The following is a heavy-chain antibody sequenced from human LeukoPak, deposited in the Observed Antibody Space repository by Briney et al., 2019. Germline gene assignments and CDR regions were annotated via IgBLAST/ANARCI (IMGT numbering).Heavy chain of an antibody. CDR1: GGTFGSYA. D-gene: IGHD6-13*01. CDR2: IIPILGIA. J-gene: IGHJ4*02. V-gene: IGHV1-69*04. CDR3: ARVIAAAAYGG. Sequence: SVKVSCKASGGTFGSYAISWVRQAPGQGLEWMGRIIPILGIANYAQKFQGRVTITADKSTSTAYMELSSLRSEDTAVYYCARVIAAAAYGGWGQGTLVTVSS.